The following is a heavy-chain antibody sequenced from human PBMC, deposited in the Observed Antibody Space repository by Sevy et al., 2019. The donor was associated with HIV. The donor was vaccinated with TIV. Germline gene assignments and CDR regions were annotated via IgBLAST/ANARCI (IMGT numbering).Heavy chain of an antibody. D-gene: IGHD3-3*01. CDR1: GFTFSYAW. CDR2: IKSETDGGTT. J-gene: IGHJ6*02. V-gene: IGHV3-15*01. CDR3: TSVVKNDFWNGHVNYYGLDV. Sequence: GGSLRLSCAASGFTFSYAWMTWVRQAPGKGLEWVGRIKSETDGGTTDDAAPVKGRFTISRDDSKNTLYLQMNSLRTEDTAVYYCTSVVKNDFWNGHVNYYGLDVWGQGTTVTVSS.